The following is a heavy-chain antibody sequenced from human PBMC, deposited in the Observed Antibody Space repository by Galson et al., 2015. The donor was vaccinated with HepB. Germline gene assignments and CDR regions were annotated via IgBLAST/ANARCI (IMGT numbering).Heavy chain of an antibody. CDR2: IKQDGSEK. CDR3: ARDRQAYSGCYWYFDL. D-gene: IGHD6-19*01. CDR1: GFTFSSYW. V-gene: IGHV3-7*01. Sequence: SLRLSCAASGFTFSSYWMSWVRQAPGKGLEWVANIKQDGSEKYYVDSVKGRFTISRDNAKNSLYLQMNSLRAEDTAVYYCARDRQAYSGCYWYFDLWGRGTLVTVSS. J-gene: IGHJ2*01.